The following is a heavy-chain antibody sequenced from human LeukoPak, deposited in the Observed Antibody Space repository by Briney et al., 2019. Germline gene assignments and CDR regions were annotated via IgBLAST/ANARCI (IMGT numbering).Heavy chain of an antibody. CDR2: IYYSGST. CDR3: ATCSGGSCYQNY. Sequence: SETLSLTCTVSGGSISSSSYYWGWIRQPPGKGLEWIGSIYYSGSTYYNPSLKSRVTISVDTSKNQFSLKLSSVTAADTAVYYCATCSGGSCYQNYWGQGTLVTVSS. V-gene: IGHV4-39*07. D-gene: IGHD2-15*01. J-gene: IGHJ4*02. CDR1: GGSISSSSYY.